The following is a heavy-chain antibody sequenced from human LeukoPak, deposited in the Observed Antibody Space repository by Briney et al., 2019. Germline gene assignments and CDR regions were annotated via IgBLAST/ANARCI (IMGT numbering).Heavy chain of an antibody. CDR2: ISGSGGST. V-gene: IGHV3-23*01. Sequence: GGSLRLSCAASGFTFSSYAMSWVRQAPGKGLEWASAISGSGGSTYYADSVKGRFTISRDNSKNTLYLQMNSLRAEDTAVYYCAKGRPWFGELLIDYWGQGTPVTVSS. CDR3: AKGRPWFGELLIDY. J-gene: IGHJ4*02. CDR1: GFTFSSYA. D-gene: IGHD3-10*01.